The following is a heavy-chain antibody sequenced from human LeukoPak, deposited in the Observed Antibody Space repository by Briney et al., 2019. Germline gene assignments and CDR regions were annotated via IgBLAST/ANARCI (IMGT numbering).Heavy chain of an antibody. CDR1: GFTFSSFV. D-gene: IGHD3-16*01. J-gene: IGHJ4*02. CDR2: ISGSGGST. Sequence: GSLRLSCAASGFTFSSFVMSWVRQAPGKGLEWVSAISGSGGSTYYADSVKGRFTISRDNSKNTLYLQMNSLRAEDTAVYYCAKDGLRGEFDYWGQGTLVTVSS. V-gene: IGHV3-23*01. CDR3: AKDGLRGEFDY.